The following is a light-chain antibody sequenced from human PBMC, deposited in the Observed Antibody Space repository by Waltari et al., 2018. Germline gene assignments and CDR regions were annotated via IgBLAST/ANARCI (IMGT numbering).Light chain of an antibody. J-gene: IGKJ3*01. CDR3: QQLNSYIFT. Sequence: DIQLTQSPSFLSASVGDRVTITCRASPGITTYLAWYQQKPGKAPKLLIYDASTLQSGATSRFSGSGSGTEFTLTISNLQPEDFATYYCQQLNSYIFTFGPGTKVDIK. CDR2: DAS. CDR1: PGITTY. V-gene: IGKV1-9*01.